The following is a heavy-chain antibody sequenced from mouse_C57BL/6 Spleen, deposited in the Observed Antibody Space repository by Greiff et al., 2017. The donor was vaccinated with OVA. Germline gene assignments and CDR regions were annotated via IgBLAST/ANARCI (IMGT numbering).Heavy chain of an antibody. D-gene: IGHD1-1*01. Sequence: EVKLQESGGGLVQPKGSLKLSCAASGFTFNTYAMHWVRQAPGKGLEWVARIRSKRSNYATYYADSVKDRFTISRDDSQSMLYLQMNNLKTEDTAMYYCVRNYYGSSYAMDYWGQGTSVTVSS. CDR2: IRSKRSNYAT. CDR1: GFTFNTYA. CDR3: VRNYYGSSYAMDY. J-gene: IGHJ4*01. V-gene: IGHV10-3*01.